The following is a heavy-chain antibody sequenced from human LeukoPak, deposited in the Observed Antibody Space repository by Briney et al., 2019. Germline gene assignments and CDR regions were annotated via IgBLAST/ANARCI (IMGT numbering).Heavy chain of an antibody. J-gene: IGHJ4*02. CDR3: ARADIIVVAGATPVGSGFEY. V-gene: IGHV1-18*01. CDR2: ISAHKGDT. CDR1: GYTFTTYG. Sequence: ASVNVSFKTSGYTFTTYGISWLRQAPGQGLEGMGWISAHKGDTEYAQKFQGRVTMTRDTSTSTAYMELQSLTSDDTAVYYCARADIIVVAGATPVGSGFEYWGQGALITVSS. D-gene: IGHD2-15*01.